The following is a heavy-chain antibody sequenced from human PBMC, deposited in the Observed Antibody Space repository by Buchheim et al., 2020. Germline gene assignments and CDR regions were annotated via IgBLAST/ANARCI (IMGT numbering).Heavy chain of an antibody. Sequence: EVQLVESGGGLVQPGGSLRLSCAASGYRFSDYWMNWVRQAPGKGLEWVANIKQDGSDKYYVDSVKGRFTNSRDNAKNSLYLQMNSLRVEDTAVYYCARGTGWYPDYWGQGTL. D-gene: IGHD6-19*01. J-gene: IGHJ4*02. V-gene: IGHV3-7*01. CDR2: IKQDGSDK. CDR1: GYRFSDYW. CDR3: ARGTGWYPDY.